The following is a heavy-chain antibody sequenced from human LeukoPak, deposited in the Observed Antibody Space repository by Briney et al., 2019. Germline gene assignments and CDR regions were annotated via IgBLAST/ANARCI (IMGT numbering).Heavy chain of an antibody. CDR1: GFTFSSYA. Sequence: GGSLRLSCAASGFTFSSYAMSWVRQAPGKGLEWVSTIIGSGASTYYADSVKGRFTISRDNSKNTLYLQMNSLRAEDTAVYYCSGSSSFYFDYWGQGTLVTVSS. V-gene: IGHV3-23*01. D-gene: IGHD6-6*01. CDR2: IIGSGAST. J-gene: IGHJ4*02. CDR3: SGSSSFYFDY.